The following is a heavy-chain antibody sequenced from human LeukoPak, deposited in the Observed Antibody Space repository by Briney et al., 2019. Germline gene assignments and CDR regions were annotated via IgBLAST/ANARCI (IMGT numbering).Heavy chain of an antibody. CDR3: ARGGQGDGYSADEAFDF. D-gene: IGHD5-24*01. CDR2: TYYRSKWYN. Sequence: SQTLSLTCVISGDSVASNSTACNWIRQSPSRGLEWLGRTYYRSKWYNDYAVSVKSRITINPDTSKNQFSLQLNSVTPEDTAVYYCARGGQGDGYSADEAFDFWGQGTMVTVS. CDR1: GDSVASNSTA. V-gene: IGHV6-1*01. J-gene: IGHJ3*01.